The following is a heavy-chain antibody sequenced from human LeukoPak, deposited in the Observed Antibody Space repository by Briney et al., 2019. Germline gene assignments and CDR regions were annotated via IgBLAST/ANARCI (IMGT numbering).Heavy chain of an antibody. CDR3: ARGVRNSGWPN. Sequence: SQTLSLTCAISGDSVSSNSVTWNWIRQSPSRGLEWLGRTYYRSTWYNDYAVSVRGRITVNPDTSKNQFSLHLNSVTPEDTAVYYCARGVRNSGWPNWGQGTLVTVSS. CDR2: TYYRSTWYN. D-gene: IGHD6-19*01. CDR1: GDSVSSNSVT. V-gene: IGHV6-1*01. J-gene: IGHJ4*02.